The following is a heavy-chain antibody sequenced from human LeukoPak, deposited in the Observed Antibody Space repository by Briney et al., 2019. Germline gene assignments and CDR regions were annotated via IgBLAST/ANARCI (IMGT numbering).Heavy chain of an antibody. CDR2: ISYDGSNK. V-gene: IGHV3-30*18. CDR3: AELGITMIGGV. CDR1: GFTFSTYG. Sequence: GGSLRLSCAASGFTFSTYGMHWVRQAPGKGLEWVAVISYDGSNKYYADSVKGRFTISRDNAKNSLYLQMNSLRAEDTAVYYCAELGITMIGGVWGKGTTVTISS. D-gene: IGHD3-10*02. J-gene: IGHJ6*04.